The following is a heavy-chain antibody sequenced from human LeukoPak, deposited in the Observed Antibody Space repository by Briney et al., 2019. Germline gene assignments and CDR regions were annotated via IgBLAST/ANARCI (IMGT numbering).Heavy chain of an antibody. CDR1: GYTFTGYY. CDR2: ISAYNGNT. Sequence: ASVKVSCKASGYTFTGYYMHWVRQAPGQGLEWMGWISAYNGNTNYAQKLQGRVTMTTDTSTSTAYMELRSLRSDDTAVYYCARVGFPTYDSSGYYHSPFDYWGQGTLVTVSS. D-gene: IGHD3-22*01. CDR3: ARVGFPTYDSSGYYHSPFDY. V-gene: IGHV1-18*04. J-gene: IGHJ4*02.